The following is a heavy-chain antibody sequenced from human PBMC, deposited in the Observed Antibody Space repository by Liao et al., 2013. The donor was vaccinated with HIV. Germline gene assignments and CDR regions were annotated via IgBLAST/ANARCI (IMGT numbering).Heavy chain of an antibody. Sequence: QVQLQQWGAGLLKPSETLSLTCAVYGGSFSGYYWSWIRQPPGKGLEWIGEINHSGSTNYNPSLKSRVTISVDTSKNQFSLKLSSVTAADTAVYYCARGLGDGSGALDYWGQGTLVTVSS. D-gene: IGHD3-10*01. CDR1: GGSFSGYY. V-gene: IGHV4-34*01. CDR2: INHSGST. CDR3: ARGLGDGSGALDY. J-gene: IGHJ4*02.